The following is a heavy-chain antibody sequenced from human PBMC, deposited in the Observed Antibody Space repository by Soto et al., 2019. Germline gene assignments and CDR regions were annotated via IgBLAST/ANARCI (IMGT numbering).Heavy chain of an antibody. J-gene: IGHJ4*02. Sequence: QVQLVESGGGVVQPGRSLRLSCAASGFTFSSYGMHWVRQAPGKGLEWVAVIWYDGSNKYYADSVKGRFTISRDNSKNTLYLQMNSLRAEDTAVYYWARGHFYESAFDSWGQGTLVTVSS. V-gene: IGHV3-33*01. CDR2: IWYDGSNK. D-gene: IGHD3-16*01. CDR1: GFTFSSYG. CDR3: ARGHFYESAFDS.